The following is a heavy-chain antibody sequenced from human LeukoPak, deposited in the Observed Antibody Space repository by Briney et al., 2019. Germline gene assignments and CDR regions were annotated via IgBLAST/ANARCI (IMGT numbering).Heavy chain of an antibody. CDR2: IRYDGSNK. CDR3: SSGNSHAFDI. J-gene: IGHJ3*02. D-gene: IGHD4-23*01. CDR1: GFTFSSYG. V-gene: IGHV3-30*02. Sequence: GGSLRLSCAASGFTFSSYGMHWVRQAPGKGLEWVAFIRYDGSNKYYADSVKGRFTISRGNSKNTLYLQMNSLRAEDTAVYYCSSGNSHAFDIWGQGTMVTVSS.